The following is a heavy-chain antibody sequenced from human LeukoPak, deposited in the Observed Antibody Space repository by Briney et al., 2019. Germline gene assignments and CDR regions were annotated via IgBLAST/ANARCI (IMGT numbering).Heavy chain of an antibody. J-gene: IGHJ4*02. V-gene: IGHV3-23*01. CDR2: ISGSGGGT. CDR1: GFTFSSYA. Sequence: GGSLRLSCAASGFTFSSYAMSWVRQAPGKGLEWVSAISGSGGGTYYADSVKGRFTISRDNSKNTLYLQMNSLRAEDTAVYYCAKDVWELYTPDYWGQGTLVTVSS. CDR3: AKDVWELYTPDY. D-gene: IGHD1-26*01.